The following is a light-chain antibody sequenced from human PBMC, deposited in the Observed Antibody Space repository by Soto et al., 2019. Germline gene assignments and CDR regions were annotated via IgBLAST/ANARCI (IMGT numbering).Light chain of an antibody. CDR2: EVS. CDR1: SSDVGGYNY. V-gene: IGLV2-8*01. Sequence: QSALTQPPSASGSPGQSVTISCTGTSSDVGGYNYVSWYQQHPGKPHNLMIYEVSKRPSGVPDRFAGSTSGNTAPLTVSGLQAEDESDYYCSSYAGSNNLVFGGGTKLTVL. J-gene: IGLJ2*01. CDR3: SSYAGSNNLV.